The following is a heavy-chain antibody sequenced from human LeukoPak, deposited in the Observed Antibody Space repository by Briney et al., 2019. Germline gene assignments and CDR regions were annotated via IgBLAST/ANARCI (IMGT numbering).Heavy chain of an antibody. J-gene: IGHJ3*01. CDR3: VRDGPSPEAFDL. V-gene: IGHV3-74*01. CDR2: IKGDGSNI. Sequence: GGSLRLFCAASGFTFSHHWMHSVRHPRGEGLVWVSQIKGDGSNIKYADAEKGRFIISRDNAKNTLYLKMNSLRAEDTAVYYCVRDGPSPEAFDLWGQGTLVTVSS. CDR1: GFTFSHHW.